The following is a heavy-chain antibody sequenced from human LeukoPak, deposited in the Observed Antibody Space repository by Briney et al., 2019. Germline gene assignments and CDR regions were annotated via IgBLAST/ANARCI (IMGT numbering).Heavy chain of an antibody. D-gene: IGHD3-16*02. J-gene: IGHJ4*02. CDR2: IYYSGST. V-gene: IGHV4-39*01. CDR1: GGSISSSSSY. CDR3: ARLSDYVWGSYRGLDY. Sequence: SETLSLTCTVSGGSISSSSSYWGWIRQPPGKGLEWFGSIYYSGSTYYNPSLKSRVTISVDTSKNQFSLKLSSVTAADTAVYYCARLSDYVWGSYRGLDYWGQGTLVTVSS.